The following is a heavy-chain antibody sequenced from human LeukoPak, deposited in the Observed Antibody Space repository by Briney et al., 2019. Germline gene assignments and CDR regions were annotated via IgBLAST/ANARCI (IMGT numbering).Heavy chain of an antibody. Sequence: SETLSLTCAVYGGSFSGYYWSWIRQPPGKGLEWIGEINHSGSTNYNPSLKSRVTISVDTSKNQFSLKLSSVTAADTAVYYCARLGYSGYWGRDYWGKGTLVTVSS. J-gene: IGHJ4*02. CDR1: GGSFSGYY. D-gene: IGHD5-12*01. CDR2: INHSGST. CDR3: ARLGYSGYWGRDY. V-gene: IGHV4-34*01.